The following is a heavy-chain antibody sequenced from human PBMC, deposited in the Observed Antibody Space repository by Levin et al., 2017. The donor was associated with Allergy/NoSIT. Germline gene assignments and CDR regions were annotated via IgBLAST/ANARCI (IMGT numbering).Heavy chain of an antibody. CDR3: ARDLRRTPKLGYCSGGSCYSNY. J-gene: IGHJ4*02. Sequence: GESLKISCAASGFTFSSYSMNWVRQAPGKGLEWVSSISSSSSYIYYADSVKGRFTISRDNAKNSLYLQMNSLRAEDTAVYYCARDLRRTPKLGYCSGGSCYSNYWGQGTLVTVSS. V-gene: IGHV3-21*01. CDR2: ISSSSSYI. D-gene: IGHD2-15*01. CDR1: GFTFSSYS.